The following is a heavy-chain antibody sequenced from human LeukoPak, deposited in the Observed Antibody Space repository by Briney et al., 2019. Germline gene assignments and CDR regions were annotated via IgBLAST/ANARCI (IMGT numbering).Heavy chain of an antibody. Sequence: GASVTVSCKISGYSLTELAIHWVRQAPGKGREWMGGSDPEDVKTSFAEKFQGRVTFTEDTSTDTAFMELSRLRSDDTAVYYCATFQAYANSGHLRPYFDYWGQGTLVTVSS. V-gene: IGHV1-24*01. CDR1: GYSLTELA. J-gene: IGHJ4*02. CDR2: SDPEDVKT. D-gene: IGHD3-22*01. CDR3: ATFQAYANSGHLRPYFDY.